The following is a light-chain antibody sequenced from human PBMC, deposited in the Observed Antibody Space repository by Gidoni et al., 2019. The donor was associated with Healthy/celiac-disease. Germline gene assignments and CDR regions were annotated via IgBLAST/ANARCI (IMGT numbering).Light chain of an antibody. CDR3: CSGRV. CDR1: SSDVGSYNL. Sequence: QSALTQPASVSGSPGQSITISCAGTSSDVGSYNLVYLYQQHPGKAPKLMIYEVSKRPSGVSNRFSGSKSGNTASLTISGLQAEDEAACYCCSGRVVGGGTKLTVL. CDR2: EVS. J-gene: IGLJ2*01. V-gene: IGLV2-23*02.